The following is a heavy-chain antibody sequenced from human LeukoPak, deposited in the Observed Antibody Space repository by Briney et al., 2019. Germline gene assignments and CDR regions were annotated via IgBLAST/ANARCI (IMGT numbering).Heavy chain of an antibody. CDR3: ARDLDTRSSYEFAY. D-gene: IGHD5-18*01. Sequence: GGSLRLSCAASGFTFNTYWMSWVRQASGKGLEWVANIKRDGSEKYYVDSVKGRFTISRDNAKNSLYLQMNSLRAEDTAVYYCARDLDTRSSYEFAYWGQGTLVTVSS. CDR1: GFTFNTYW. J-gene: IGHJ4*02. V-gene: IGHV3-7*04. CDR2: IKRDGSEK.